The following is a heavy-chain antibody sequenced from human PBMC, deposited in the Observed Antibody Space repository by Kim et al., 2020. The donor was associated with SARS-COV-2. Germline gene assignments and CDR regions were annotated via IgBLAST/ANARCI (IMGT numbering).Heavy chain of an antibody. CDR3: ARDGVVTADYYYGMDV. Sequence: SVKGRFTISRDNSKNTLYLQMNSLRAEDTAVYYCARDGVVTADYYYGMDVWGQGTTVTVSS. D-gene: IGHD2-21*02. J-gene: IGHJ6*02. V-gene: IGHV3-66*01.